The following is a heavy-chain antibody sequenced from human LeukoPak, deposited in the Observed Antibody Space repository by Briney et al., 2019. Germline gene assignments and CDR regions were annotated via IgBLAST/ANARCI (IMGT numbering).Heavy chain of an antibody. CDR3: AACKEYTSSWYVGHSRVRFDP. Sequence: KPSETLSLTCTVSGGSISSSSYYWGWIRQPPGKGLEWIGSIYSGNSYYNPSLKRRVTISVDTSKNQFSLKLSSVTAADTAVYYCAACKEYTSSWYVGHSRVRFDPWGQGTLVTVSS. J-gene: IGHJ5*02. D-gene: IGHD6-13*01. V-gene: IGHV4-39*01. CDR1: GGSISSSSYY. CDR2: IYSGNS.